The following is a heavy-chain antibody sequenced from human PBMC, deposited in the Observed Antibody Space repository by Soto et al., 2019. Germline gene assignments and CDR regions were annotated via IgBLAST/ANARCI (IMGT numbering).Heavy chain of an antibody. CDR3: ARELNWNYDY. J-gene: IGHJ4*02. CDR1: GGSISSYY. V-gene: IGHV4-59*01. Sequence: SETLSLTCTVSGGSISSYYWSWIRQPPGKGLEWIGYIYYSGSTNYNPSLKSRVTISVDTSKNQFSLKLSSVTAADTAVYSCARELNWNYDYWGQGTLVTVSS. D-gene: IGHD1-7*01. CDR2: IYYSGST.